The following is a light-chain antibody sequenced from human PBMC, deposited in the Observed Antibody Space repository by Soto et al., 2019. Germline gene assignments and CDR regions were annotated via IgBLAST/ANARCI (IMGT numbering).Light chain of an antibody. Sequence: DVPMTQSPSSLSASVGDRVTITCQASHDIGTYLNWYQHKPGKAPKLLIFDTSHLATGVPARFSGGGSDTYFTFTITTLQPEDLAVYYCQQFDSVPLTFGGGTHVEI. J-gene: IGKJ4*01. CDR2: DTS. CDR1: HDIGTY. CDR3: QQFDSVPLT. V-gene: IGKV1-33*01.